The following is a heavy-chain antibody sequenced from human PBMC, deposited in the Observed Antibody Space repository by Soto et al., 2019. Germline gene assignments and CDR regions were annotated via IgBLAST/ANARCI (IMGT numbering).Heavy chain of an antibody. V-gene: IGHV3-30*18. CDR2: ISYDGSNK. D-gene: IGHD3-10*01. CDR3: ANDIVVRGIISYYYYGMDV. J-gene: IGHJ6*02. Sequence: GGSLRLSCAASGFTFSSYGMHWVRQAPGKGLEWVAVISYDGSNKYYADSVKGRFTISRDNSKNTLYLQMNRLRAEDTAVYYCANDIVVRGIISYYYYGMDVWGQGTTVTVSS. CDR1: GFTFSSYG.